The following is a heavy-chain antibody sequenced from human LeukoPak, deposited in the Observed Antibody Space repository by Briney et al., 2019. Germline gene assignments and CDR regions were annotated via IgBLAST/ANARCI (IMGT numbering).Heavy chain of an antibody. J-gene: IGHJ3*02. CDR2: IYYSGST. CDR1: GGSISGYY. Sequence: SETLSLTCTVSGGSISGYYWSWIRQPPGKGLEWIGYIYYSGSTNYNPSLKSRVTISVDTSKNQFSLKLSSVTAADTAVYYCARRGMGPGYAFDIWGQGTMVTVSS. V-gene: IGHV4-59*01. CDR3: ARRGMGPGYAFDI. D-gene: IGHD3-16*01.